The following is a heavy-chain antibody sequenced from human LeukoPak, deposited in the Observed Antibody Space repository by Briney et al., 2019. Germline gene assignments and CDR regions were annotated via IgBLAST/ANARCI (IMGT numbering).Heavy chain of an antibody. V-gene: IGHV3-30*18. CDR2: ISYDGSNK. Sequence: GRSLRLSCTASGFTFSSYGMHWVRQAPGKGLEWVAAISYDGSNKYYADSVKGRFTISRDNSKNTLYLQMNSLRAEDTAVYYCAKGYCSGGSCYWKVLGLDYWGQGTLVTVSS. J-gene: IGHJ4*02. CDR1: GFTFSSYG. CDR3: AKGYCSGGSCYWKVLGLDY. D-gene: IGHD2-15*01.